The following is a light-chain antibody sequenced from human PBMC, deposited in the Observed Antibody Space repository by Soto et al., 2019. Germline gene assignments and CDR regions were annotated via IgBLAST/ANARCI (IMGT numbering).Light chain of an antibody. V-gene: IGLV2-23*01. CDR3: CSYAGSSTDV. CDR1: SSDGGSYNL. CDR2: EGS. J-gene: IGLJ1*01. Sequence: QSALTQPASVSGSPGQSITISCTGTSSDGGSYNLVSWYQQHPGKAPKLMIYEGSKRPSGVSNRFSGSKSGNTASLTISGLRAEDEADYYCCSYAGSSTDVFGTGTKVTVL.